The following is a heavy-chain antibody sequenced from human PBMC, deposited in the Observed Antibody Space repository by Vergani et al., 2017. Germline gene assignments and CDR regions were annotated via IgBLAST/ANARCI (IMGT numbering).Heavy chain of an antibody. CDR3: AKETTITMIVD. CDR1: GFTFSSYD. J-gene: IGHJ4*02. Sequence: EVQLVESGGGLVQPGGSLRLSCAASGFTFSSYDMHWVRQATGKGLEWVSTIGTAGDTYYPGSVKGRFTISRENAKNSLYLQMNSLRAEDTAVYYCAKETTITMIVDWGQGTLVTVSS. V-gene: IGHV3-13*01. CDR2: IGTAGDT. D-gene: IGHD3-22*01.